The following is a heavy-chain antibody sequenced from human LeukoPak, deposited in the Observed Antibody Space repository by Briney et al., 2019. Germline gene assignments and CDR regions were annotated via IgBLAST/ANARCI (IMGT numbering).Heavy chain of an antibody. D-gene: IGHD2-2*01. CDR2: ISSSGDNR. CDR3: AKGYQVLPDY. CDR1: GFIFSSFG. V-gene: IGHV3-23*01. J-gene: IGHJ4*02. Sequence: GGSLRLSCVASGFIFSSFGMNWVRQAPGKGLEWVSTISSSGDNRNHADSVKGRFTISRDNSKNTLYLQMNSLRAEDTALYSWAKGYQVLPDYWGQGTLVTVS.